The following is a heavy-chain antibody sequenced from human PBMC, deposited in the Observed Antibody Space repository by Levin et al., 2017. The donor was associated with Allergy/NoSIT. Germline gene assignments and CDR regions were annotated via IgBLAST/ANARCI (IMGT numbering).Heavy chain of an antibody. CDR2: LNPNSGGT. J-gene: IGHJ5*02. V-gene: IGHV1-2*02. D-gene: IGHD6-13*01. CDR1: GYTFTGYH. Sequence: GESLKISCKASGYTFTGYHIHWVRQAPGQGLEWMGWLNPNSGGTSYAQKFQGRVTMTRDTSITTAYMDLSRLTSGDTAIYYCARSIAAADYNWFDPWGQGTLVTVSS. CDR3: ARSIAAADYNWFDP.